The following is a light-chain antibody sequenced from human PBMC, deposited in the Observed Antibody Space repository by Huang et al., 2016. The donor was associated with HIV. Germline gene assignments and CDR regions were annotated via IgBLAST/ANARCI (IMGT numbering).Light chain of an antibody. V-gene: IGKV3-20*01. J-gene: IGKJ2*01. CDR2: GAS. CDR3: QQYGSSPYT. Sequence: EIVLTQFPGTLSLSPGEGATVSCGASQSVSSSYLAWYQQKPGQAPTLLIYGASNRATDIPDRFSGSGSGTDFTLTISRLEPEEFAVYYCQQYGSSPYTFGQGTKLEIK. CDR1: QSVSSSY.